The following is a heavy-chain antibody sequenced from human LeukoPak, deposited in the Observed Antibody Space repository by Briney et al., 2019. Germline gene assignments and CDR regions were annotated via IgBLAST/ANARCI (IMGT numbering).Heavy chain of an antibody. J-gene: IGHJ4*02. CDR3: ARDVVLPAAMSEYYFDY. Sequence: SETLCLTCTVSGDSLSNYWTWIRPPPRKGLEWIGYIYNSGSNNYDTSHKRRVTISMDMYKKQFSLNLRNVTAADTAVYYCARDVVLPAAMSEYYFDYRGQGTLVTVSS. V-gene: IGHV4-4*08. CDR2: IYNSGSN. CDR1: GDSLSNY. D-gene: IGHD2-2*01.